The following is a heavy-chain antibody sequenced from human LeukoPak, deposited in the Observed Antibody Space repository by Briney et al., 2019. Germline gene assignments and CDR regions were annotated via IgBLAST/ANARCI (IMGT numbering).Heavy chain of an antibody. D-gene: IGHD3-22*01. CDR3: ARDDLLHRNWFDP. CDR2: IKSKTDGATT. J-gene: IGHJ5*02. Sequence: GGSLRLSCAASGFTFGNAWMTWVRQAPGKGLEWVGRIKSKTDGATTDYAAPVKGRFTISRDDSENTLYLQMNSLKTEDAAVYYCARDDLLHRNWFDPWGQGTLVTVSS. CDR1: GFTFGNAW. V-gene: IGHV3-15*01.